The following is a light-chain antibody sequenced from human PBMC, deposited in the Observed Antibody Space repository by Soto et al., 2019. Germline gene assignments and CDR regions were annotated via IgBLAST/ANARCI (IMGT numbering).Light chain of an antibody. J-gene: IGKJ2*01. CDR3: QQYDSSPVT. CDR1: QSVSSSY. CDR2: GAS. V-gene: IGKV3-20*01. Sequence: EIVLTQSPGTLSLSPGERATLSCRASQSVSSSYLAWYQQKPGQAPRLLIYGASSRATGIPDRFSGSGYGTDFTLTISRLEPEDFAVYYCQQYDSSPVTFGQGTKLEIK.